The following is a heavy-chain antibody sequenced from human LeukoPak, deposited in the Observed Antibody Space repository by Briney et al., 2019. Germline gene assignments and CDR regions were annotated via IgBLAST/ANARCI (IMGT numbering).Heavy chain of an antibody. D-gene: IGHD3-10*01. CDR3: ARRRTITMVRGVPFDY. Sequence: SQTLSLTCTVSGGSISSSSYYWGWIRQPPGKGLEWIGSIYYSGSTYYNPSLKSRVTISVDTSKNQFSLKLSSVTAADTAVYYCARRRTITMVRGVPFDYWGQGTLVAVSS. CDR1: GGSISSSSYY. J-gene: IGHJ4*02. CDR2: IYYSGST. V-gene: IGHV4-39*01.